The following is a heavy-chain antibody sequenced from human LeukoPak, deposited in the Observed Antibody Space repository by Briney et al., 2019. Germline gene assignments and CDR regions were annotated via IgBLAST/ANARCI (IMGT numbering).Heavy chain of an antibody. V-gene: IGHV1-18*01. CDR3: ARSPRGYGDY. Sequence: AAVKVSCVASVDTFTSFGISWVWQAPGQGLEWVVCVSAYNGNTNYAQKVQGRVTMTPDKSTSTDYMALRSLRSDDTAVYYCARSPRGYGDYWGQGTLVTVSS. CDR1: VDTFTSFG. D-gene: IGHD5-12*01. CDR2: VSAYNGNT. J-gene: IGHJ4*02.